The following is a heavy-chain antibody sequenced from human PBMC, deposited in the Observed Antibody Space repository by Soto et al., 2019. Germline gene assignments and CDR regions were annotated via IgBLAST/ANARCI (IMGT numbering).Heavy chain of an antibody. CDR3: ARGRGLYNSGRSQLDS. J-gene: IGHJ4*02. CDR2: IIPRFGTT. Sequence: SVKVSCKASGDSFSKYTVNWVRQAPRQGLEWMGGIIPRFGTTNYAPTLQDRVTITADESMNTVYMELSSLRSEDTALYYCARGRGLYNSGRSQLDSWGQGTLVTVPQ. D-gene: IGHD1-26*01. CDR1: GDSFSKYT. V-gene: IGHV1-69*13.